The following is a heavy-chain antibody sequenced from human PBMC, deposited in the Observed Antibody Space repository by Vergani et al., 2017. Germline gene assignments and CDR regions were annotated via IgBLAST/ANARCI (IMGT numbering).Heavy chain of an antibody. D-gene: IGHD6-19*01. CDR2: INPNSGGT. CDR3: ARGIIAVAGTFPLVY. V-gene: IGHV1-2*02. J-gene: IGHJ4*02. CDR1: GYTFTGYY. Sequence: QVQLVQSGAEVKKPGASVKVSCKASGYTFTGYYMHWVRQAPGQGLEWMGWINPNSGGTNYAQKFQGRVTMTRDTSISTAYMELSRLRSDDTAVYYCARGIIAVAGTFPLVYWGQGTLVTVSS.